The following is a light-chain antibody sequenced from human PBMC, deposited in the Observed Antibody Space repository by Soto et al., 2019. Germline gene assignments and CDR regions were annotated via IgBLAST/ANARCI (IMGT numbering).Light chain of an antibody. CDR3: MQALQTQRT. CDR2: LGS. V-gene: IGKV2-28*01. J-gene: IGKJ1*01. Sequence: DIVMTQSPLSLPVTPGEPASISCRSSQSLLHSNGYNSLDWYLQKPGQSPQLLIYLGSNRSSGVPDRFSGSGSGTDFTLKISRVEAEDVGVYYCMQALQTQRTFGQGTKVEIK. CDR1: QSLLHSNGYNS.